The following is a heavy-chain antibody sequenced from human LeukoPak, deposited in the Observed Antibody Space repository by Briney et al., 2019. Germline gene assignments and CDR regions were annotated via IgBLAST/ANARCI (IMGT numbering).Heavy chain of an antibody. CDR3: ARQGYCSSTSCYIGWFDH. V-gene: IGHV4-38-2*01. Sequence: XXXHSGSTYYNPSLKSRVTISVDTSKNQFSLKLSSVTAADTAVYYCARQGYCSSTSCYIGWFDHWGQGTLVTVSS. J-gene: IGHJ5*02. CDR2: XXHSGST. D-gene: IGHD2-2*02.